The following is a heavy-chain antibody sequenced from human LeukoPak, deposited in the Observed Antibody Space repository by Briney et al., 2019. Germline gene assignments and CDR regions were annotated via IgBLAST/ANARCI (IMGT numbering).Heavy chain of an antibody. J-gene: IGHJ4*02. CDR1: GYTLTELS. D-gene: IGHD3-10*01. Sequence: ASVKVSCKVSGYTLTELSMHWVRQAPGKGLEWMGGFGPEDGETIYAQKFQGRVTMTEDTSTDTAYMELSSLRSEDTAVYYCATVPAGGLITMVREGFDYWGQGTLVTVSS. V-gene: IGHV1-24*01. CDR3: ATVPAGGLITMVREGFDY. CDR2: FGPEDGET.